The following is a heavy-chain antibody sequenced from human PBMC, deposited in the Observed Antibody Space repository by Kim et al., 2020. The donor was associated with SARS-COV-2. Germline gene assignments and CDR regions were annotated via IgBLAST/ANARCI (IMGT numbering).Heavy chain of an antibody. D-gene: IGHD3-22*01. CDR2: IYYSGST. J-gene: IGHJ3*02. Sequence: SETLSLTCTVSGGSISSSSYYWGWIRQPPGKGLEWIGSIYYSGSTYYNPSLKSRVTISVDTSKNQFSLRLSSVTAADTAVYYCARWRDYYYDSSAYGGPLDAFDIWGQGTMVTVSS. V-gene: IGHV4-39*01. CDR1: GGSISSSSYY. CDR3: ARWRDYYYDSSAYGGPLDAFDI.